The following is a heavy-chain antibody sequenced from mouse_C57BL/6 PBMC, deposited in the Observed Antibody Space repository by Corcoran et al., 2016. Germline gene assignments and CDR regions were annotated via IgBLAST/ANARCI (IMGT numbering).Heavy chain of an antibody. V-gene: IGHV3-6*01. D-gene: IGHD1-1*01. Sequence: DVQLQESGHGLVKPSQSLSLTCSVTGYSITSGYYWNWIRQFPGNKLEWMGYISYDGSNNYNPSLKNRISITRDTSKNQFFLKLNSVTTEDTATYYCARDNYGSSYDYWGQGTTLTVSS. CDR2: ISYDGSN. CDR1: GYSITSGYY. CDR3: ARDNYGSSYDY. J-gene: IGHJ2*01.